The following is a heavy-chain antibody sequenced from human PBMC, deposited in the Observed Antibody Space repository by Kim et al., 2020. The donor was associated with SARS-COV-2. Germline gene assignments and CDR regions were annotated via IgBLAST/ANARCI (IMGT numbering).Heavy chain of an antibody. D-gene: IGHD6-13*01. J-gene: IGHJ6*02. Sequence: DGSITNYADSVKCRFTISRDNARNTLYLQMNSLTPEDTAVYYCARSGQQPFWGQGTTVTVSS. CDR2: DGSIT. CDR3: ARSGQQPF. V-gene: IGHV3-74*01.